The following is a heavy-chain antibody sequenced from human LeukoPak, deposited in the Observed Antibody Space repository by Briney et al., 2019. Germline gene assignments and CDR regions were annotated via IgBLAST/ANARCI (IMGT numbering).Heavy chain of an antibody. CDR2: INPNSGGT. CDR1: GYTFIGYY. Sequence: ASVKVSCKASGYTFIGYYMHWVRQAPGQGLEWMGWINPNSGGTSYAQKLQGRVTMTTDTSTSTVYMELRSLRSDDTAVYYCARVTALYYYMDVWGKGTTVTVSS. J-gene: IGHJ6*03. V-gene: IGHV1-2*02. CDR3: ARVTALYYYMDV.